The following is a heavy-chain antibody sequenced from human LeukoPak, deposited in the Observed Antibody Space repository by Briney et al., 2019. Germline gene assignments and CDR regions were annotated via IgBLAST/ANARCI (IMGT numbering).Heavy chain of an antibody. V-gene: IGHV3-7*01. CDR1: GFTFSSYW. D-gene: IGHD4-23*01. CDR2: IKPDGSQK. J-gene: IGHJ1*01. Sequence: GGSLRLSCAASGFTFSSYWMNWVRQAPGKGLEWVASIKPDGSQKYYVDSVKGRFTISRDNAKNSLFLQMNSLRAEDTAVYYCATGNYGGNAYWGQSPRDTVSS. CDR3: ATGNYGGNAY.